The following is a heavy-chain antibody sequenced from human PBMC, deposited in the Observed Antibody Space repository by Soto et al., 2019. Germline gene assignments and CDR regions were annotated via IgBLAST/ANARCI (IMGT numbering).Heavy chain of an antibody. CDR2: IYSGGST. CDR3: ARDGSPGIAPRRYYYYGMDV. CDR1: GFTVSSNY. D-gene: IGHD6-6*01. J-gene: IGHJ6*02. Sequence: PGGSLRLSCAASGFTVSSNYMSWVLQAPWKGLEWVSVIYSGGSTYYADSVKGRFTISRDNSKNTLYLQMNSLRAEDTAVYYCARDGSPGIAPRRYYYYGMDVWGQGTTVTVSS. V-gene: IGHV3-53*01.